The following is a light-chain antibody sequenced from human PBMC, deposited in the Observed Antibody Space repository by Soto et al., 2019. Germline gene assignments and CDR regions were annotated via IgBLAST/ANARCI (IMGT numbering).Light chain of an antibody. CDR3: QVWDSSSDHPYV. CDR1: NIGSKS. CDR2: YDS. Sequence: SYELTQPPSVSVAPGKKARITCGANNIGSKSVHWYQQKPGQAPVLVIYYDSDRPSGIPERFSGSNSGNTATLTLSRVEAGDEADYYCQVWDSSSDHPYVFGTGTKLTVL. V-gene: IGLV3-21*04. J-gene: IGLJ1*01.